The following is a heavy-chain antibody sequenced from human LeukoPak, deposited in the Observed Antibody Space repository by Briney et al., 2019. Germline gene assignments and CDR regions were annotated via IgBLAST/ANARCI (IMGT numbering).Heavy chain of an antibody. CDR1: GFTFDDYA. D-gene: IGHD3-10*01. CDR2: ISGSGGST. Sequence: GGSLRLSCAASGFTFDDYAMHWVRQAPGEGLEWVSAISGSGGSTYYADSVKGRFTISRDNSKNTLYLQMNSLRAEDTAVYYCAKKPLHYGSGSYYFDYWGQGTLVTVSS. CDR3: AKKPLHYGSGSYYFDY. J-gene: IGHJ4*02. V-gene: IGHV3-23*01.